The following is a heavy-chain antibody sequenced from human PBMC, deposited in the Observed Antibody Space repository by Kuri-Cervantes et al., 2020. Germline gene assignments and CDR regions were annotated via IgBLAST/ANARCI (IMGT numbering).Heavy chain of an antibody. CDR2: FYYTGRT. V-gene: IGHV4-39*01. CDR1: GGSISSGSYY. J-gene: IGHJ3*01. D-gene: IGHD1-1*01. Sequence: ESLKISCTVSGGSISSGSYYWSWIHQPPGKGLDWIGSFYYTGRTYYNPSLESRVTISADTSKNQFTLRLSSVTAADTAVYYCARHHWSFLRGVFDVWGQGTMVTVSS. CDR3: ARHHWSFLRGVFDV.